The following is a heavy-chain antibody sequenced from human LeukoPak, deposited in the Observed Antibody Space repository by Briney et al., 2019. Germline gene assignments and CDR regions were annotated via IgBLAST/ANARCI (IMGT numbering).Heavy chain of an antibody. CDR2: IWYDGSNK. Sequence: GGSLRLSCAASGFTFNNYGMHWVRQAPGKGLEWVAAIWYDGSNKYYTDSVKGRFTISRDNSKNPLYLQMNSLRAEDTAVYYCARDLSQPLRGFDYWGQGTLVTVSS. CDR1: GFTFNNYG. V-gene: IGHV3-33*01. CDR3: ARDLSQPLRGFDY. J-gene: IGHJ4*02. D-gene: IGHD5-12*01.